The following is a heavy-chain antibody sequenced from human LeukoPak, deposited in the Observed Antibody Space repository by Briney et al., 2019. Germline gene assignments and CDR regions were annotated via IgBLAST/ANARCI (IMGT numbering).Heavy chain of an antibody. D-gene: IGHD2-15*01. CDR2: VYSGGNT. CDR1: GFTVSSDY. J-gene: IGHJ4*02. V-gene: IGHV3-66*01. CDR3: AGWRGLDY. Sequence: GGSLRLSCAASGFTVSSDYMSWVRQAPGQGLEWVSVVYSGGNTYYEDTVKGRFTISIDNSKTTIYLHMNSRRAAATAVYYCAGWRGLDYWGQGTLVTVSS.